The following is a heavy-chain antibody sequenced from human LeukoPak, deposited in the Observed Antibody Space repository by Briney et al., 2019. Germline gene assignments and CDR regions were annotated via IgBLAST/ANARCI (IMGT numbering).Heavy chain of an antibody. CDR2: IIPIFGTA. Sequence: SVKVSCKASGYTFTSYGISWVRQAPGQGLEWMGGIIPIFGTANYAQKFQGRVTITTDESTSTAYMELSSLRSEDTAVYYCARGYSSGWYGAFDIWGQGTMVTVSS. CDR3: ARGYSSGWYGAFDI. J-gene: IGHJ3*02. D-gene: IGHD6-19*01. V-gene: IGHV1-69*05. CDR1: GYTFTSYG.